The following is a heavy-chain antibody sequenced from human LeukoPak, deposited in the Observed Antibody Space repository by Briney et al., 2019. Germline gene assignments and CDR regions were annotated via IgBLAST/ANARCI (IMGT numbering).Heavy chain of an antibody. CDR1: GGTFSSYA. CDR2: IIPIFGTA. J-gene: IGHJ3*02. CDR3: AREGVYYYDCSGYWEGTI. Sequence: SVKVSCKASGGTFSSYAISWVRQAPGQGLEWMGGIIPIFGTANYAQKFQGRVTITADESTSTAYMELSSLRSEDTAVYYCAREGVYYYDCSGYWEGTIWGQGTMVTVSS. V-gene: IGHV1-69*01. D-gene: IGHD3-22*01.